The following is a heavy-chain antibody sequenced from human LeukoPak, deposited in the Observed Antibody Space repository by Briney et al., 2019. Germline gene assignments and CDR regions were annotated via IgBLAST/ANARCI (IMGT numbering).Heavy chain of an antibody. CDR1: GFTFDDYA. J-gene: IGHJ4*02. V-gene: IGHV3-9*01. Sequence: GRSLRLSCAASGFTFDDYAMHWVRQAPGKGLEWVSGISWNSGSIGYADSVKGRFTIFRDNAKNSLYLQMNSLRAEDTALYYCAKDRTTVTTSDFDYWGQGTLVTVSS. CDR3: AKDRTTVTTSDFDY. CDR2: ISWNSGSI. D-gene: IGHD4-17*01.